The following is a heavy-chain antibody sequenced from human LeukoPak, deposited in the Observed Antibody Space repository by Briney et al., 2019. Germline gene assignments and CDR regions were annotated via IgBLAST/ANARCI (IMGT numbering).Heavy chain of an antibody. CDR2: ILYDGSNK. D-gene: IGHD6-19*01. CDR1: GFPFSSYG. V-gene: IGHV3-30*18. J-gene: IGHJ4*02. CDR3: AKRSEYSSGWDSCDY. Sequence: GGSLRLSCAASGFPFSSYGMHWVRQAPGKGLDWVAVILYDGSNKYYADSVKGRFTISRDNSKNTLFLQMNSLRAEDTAVYYCAKRSEYSSGWDSCDYWGQGTLVTVSS.